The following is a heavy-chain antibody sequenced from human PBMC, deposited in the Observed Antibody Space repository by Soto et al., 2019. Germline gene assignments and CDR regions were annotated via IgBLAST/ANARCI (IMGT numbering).Heavy chain of an antibody. V-gene: IGHV4-34*09. CDR2: IYYSGST. CDR3: ASFNEEYYFDY. CDR1: GGPFSDFH. J-gene: IGHJ4*02. Sequence: SETLALTCAVYGGPFSDFHWTWIRQPPGKGLEWIGYIYYSGSTYYNPSLKSRVTISVDTSKNQFSLKLSSVTAADTAVYYCASFNEEYYFDYWGQGTLVTVSS. D-gene: IGHD1-1*01.